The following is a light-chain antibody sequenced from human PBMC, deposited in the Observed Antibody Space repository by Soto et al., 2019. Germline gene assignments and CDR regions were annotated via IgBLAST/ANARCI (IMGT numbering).Light chain of an antibody. Sequence: DIQMTQSPSTLSASVGDRVTITCRASQSISSRLAWYQQKQGKAPNLLIYDASSLEGGVPSRFSGSGSGTEFTLTISSLQPDDFATYYCQQYNSYWTFGQGTKVEIK. CDR3: QQYNSYWT. CDR1: QSISSR. J-gene: IGKJ1*01. V-gene: IGKV1-5*01. CDR2: DAS.